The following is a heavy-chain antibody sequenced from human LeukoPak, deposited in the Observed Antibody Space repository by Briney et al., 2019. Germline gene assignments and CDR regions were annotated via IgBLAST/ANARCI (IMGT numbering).Heavy chain of an antibody. D-gene: IGHD5-12*01. CDR2: VTGSGGNT. Sequence: GGSLRLSCAASGFTFSSFGINWVRQAPGRGLEWVSTVTGSGGNTYYADSMKGRFTISRDNSKDTVYLQMNSLRAEDTAVYYCAKNLLGSGYYSWHFDLWGRGTLVTVSS. CDR3: AKNLLGSGYYSWHFDL. V-gene: IGHV3-23*01. J-gene: IGHJ2*01. CDR1: GFTFSSFG.